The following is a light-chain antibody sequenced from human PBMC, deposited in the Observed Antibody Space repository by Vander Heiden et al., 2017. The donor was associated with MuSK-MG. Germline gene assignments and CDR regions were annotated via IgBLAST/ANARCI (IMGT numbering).Light chain of an antibody. V-gene: IGLV3-21*02. CDR2: DDG. CDR3: QVWDSTGDHLEEG. CDR1: RIGAKS. J-gene: IGLJ2*01. Sequence: SYVLTQPPSVSVAPGQTATITCGGNRIGAKSVHWYRQRPGQAPVLVVYDDGVRPSGIPERFSGSNSGKTATLTIAGVEGGDEADYYCQVWDSTGDHLEEGFGGGTKL.